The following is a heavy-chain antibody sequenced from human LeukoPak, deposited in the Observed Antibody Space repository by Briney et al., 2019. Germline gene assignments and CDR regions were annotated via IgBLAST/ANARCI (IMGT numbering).Heavy chain of an antibody. Sequence: SETLTLTCSVSGGSVRSSTYYWGWIRQPPGRGLEWMGTIYCTGNTNYNPSLKSRVTISVDTAKSQFSLKLNSVAAADTAIYYCGRLAVTYYYDSSGLPQYYFDYWGQGKLVTVSS. J-gene: IGHJ4*02. D-gene: IGHD3-22*01. CDR2: IYCTGNT. V-gene: IGHV4-39*01. CDR3: GRLAVTYYYDSSGLPQYYFDY. CDR1: GGSVRSSTYY.